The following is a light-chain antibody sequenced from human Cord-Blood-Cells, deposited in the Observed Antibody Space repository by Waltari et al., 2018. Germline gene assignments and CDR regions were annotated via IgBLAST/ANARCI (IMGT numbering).Light chain of an antibody. V-gene: IGKV4-1*01. Sequence: DIVMTQSPDSLAVSLGERHTINCKSSQSVLYSSNNKNYLAWYQQKPGQPPKLLIYWASTRESGVPDRFSGSGSGTDFTLTISSLQAEDVAVYYCQQYYSTPWTFGQGTKVEIK. CDR3: QQYYSTPWT. J-gene: IGKJ1*01. CDR1: QSVLYSSNNKNY. CDR2: WAS.